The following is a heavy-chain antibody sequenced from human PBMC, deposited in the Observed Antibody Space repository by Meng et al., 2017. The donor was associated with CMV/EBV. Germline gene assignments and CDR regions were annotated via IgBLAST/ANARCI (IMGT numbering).Heavy chain of an antibody. CDR2: INPSGGST. Sequence: ASVKVSCKASGYTFTSYYMHWVRQAPGQGLEWMGIINPSGGSTSYAQKFQGRVTMTRDTSTSTVYMELSSLRSEDTAVYYCARANEHYDFWSGYYRAFDIWGQGTMVTVSS. V-gene: IGHV1-46*01. CDR3: ARANEHYDFWSGYYRAFDI. CDR1: GYTFTSYY. J-gene: IGHJ3*02. D-gene: IGHD3-3*01.